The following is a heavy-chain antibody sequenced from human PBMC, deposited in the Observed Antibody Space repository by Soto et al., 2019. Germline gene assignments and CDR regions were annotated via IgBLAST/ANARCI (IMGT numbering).Heavy chain of an antibody. D-gene: IGHD2-2*01. Sequence: PSETLSLTCTVSGGSISSYYWSWIRQPPGKGLEWTGYIYYSGSTNYNPSLKSRVTISVDTSKNQFSLKLSSVTAADTAVYYCARSLTAAPSLGTDVWGPGITVTV. V-gene: IGHV4-59*01. CDR2: IYYSGST. CDR3: ARSLTAAPSLGTDV. J-gene: IGHJ6*02. CDR1: GGSISSYY.